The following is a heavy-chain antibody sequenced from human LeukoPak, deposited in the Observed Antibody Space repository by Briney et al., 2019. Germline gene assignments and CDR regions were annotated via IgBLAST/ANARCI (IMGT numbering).Heavy chain of an antibody. V-gene: IGHV3-30-3*01. D-gene: IGHD5-24*01. CDR1: GFTFSSYA. CDR2: ISYDGSNK. CDR3: ARAPYLEMATVKNGY. J-gene: IGHJ4*02. Sequence: PGGSLRLSCAASGFTFSSYAMHWVRQAPGKGLEWVAVISYDGSNKYYADSVKGRFTISRDNSKNTLYLQMNSLRAEDTAVYYCARAPYLEMATVKNGYWGQGTLVTVSS.